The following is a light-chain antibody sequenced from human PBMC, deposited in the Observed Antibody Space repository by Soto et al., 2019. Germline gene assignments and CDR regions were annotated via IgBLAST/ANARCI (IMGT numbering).Light chain of an antibody. CDR2: WSN. CDR3: AAWDESLSGRL. J-gene: IGLJ3*02. V-gene: IGLV1-47*01. CDR1: TSDIGTNS. Sequence: QSVLTQPPSASGTPGQRVTISCSGNTSDIGTNSVFWYQQLPGTAPKLLIYWSNQRPSGVPDRFSGSKSGTSGSLTISGLRSEDEGEYYCAAWDESLSGRLFGGGTKLTVL.